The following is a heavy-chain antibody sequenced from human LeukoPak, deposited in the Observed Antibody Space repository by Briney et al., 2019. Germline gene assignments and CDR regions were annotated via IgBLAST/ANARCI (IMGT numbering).Heavy chain of an antibody. CDR3: ARPTARGVITY. J-gene: IGHJ4*02. Sequence: GGSLRLSCAASGFPFSDYYMIWIRQAPGKGLEWGSFISSSAGYTNYADSVKGRFTISRDNAKNSLYLQMNSLRAGDTAVYYCARPTARGVITYWGQGTLVTVSS. CDR1: GFPFSDYY. CDR2: ISSSAGYT. D-gene: IGHD3-10*01. V-gene: IGHV3-11*06.